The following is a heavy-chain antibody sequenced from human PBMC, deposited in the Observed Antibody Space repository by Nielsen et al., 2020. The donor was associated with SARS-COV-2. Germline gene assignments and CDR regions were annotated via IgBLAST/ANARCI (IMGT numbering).Heavy chain of an antibody. Sequence: GESLKISCAASGFTFSSYSMNWVRQAPGKGLEWVSSISSSSSYIYYADSVKGRFTISRDNAKNSLYLQMSSLRAEDTAVYYCARVGQLGYYYYMDVWGKGTTVTVSS. CDR1: GFTFSSYS. CDR3: ARVGQLGYYYYMDV. CDR2: ISSSSSYI. V-gene: IGHV3-21*01. D-gene: IGHD6-13*01. J-gene: IGHJ6*03.